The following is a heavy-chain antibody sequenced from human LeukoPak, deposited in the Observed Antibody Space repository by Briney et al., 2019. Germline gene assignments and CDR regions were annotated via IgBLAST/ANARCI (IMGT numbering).Heavy chain of an antibody. D-gene: IGHD1-14*01. CDR1: GYTFTSNY. Sequence: ASLKVSCKASGYTFTSNYIHWVRQAPGQALKWMGMIYPRDGSTSYAQKFQGRVTVTRDTSTSTVHMELSGLRSEDTAVYYCAKETPNTGWFDPWGQGTLVTVSS. V-gene: IGHV1-46*01. CDR3: AKETPNTGWFDP. J-gene: IGHJ5*02. CDR2: IYPRDGST.